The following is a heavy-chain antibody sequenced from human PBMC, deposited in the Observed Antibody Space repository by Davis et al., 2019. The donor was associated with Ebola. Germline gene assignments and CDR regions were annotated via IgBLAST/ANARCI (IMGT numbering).Heavy chain of an antibody. D-gene: IGHD1-1*01. J-gene: IGHJ4*02. Sequence: PGGSLRLSCVASGFTFKKYGMSWVRQALGKGLEWVAAVSRKGDSYYADSVKGRFTVSRDTSKDTLFLQMDSLRDDDTAIYYCAKEMEVTKPYDHWGQGTLVTVSS. CDR1: GFTFKKYG. V-gene: IGHV3-23*01. CDR3: AKEMEVTKPYDH. CDR2: VSRKGDS.